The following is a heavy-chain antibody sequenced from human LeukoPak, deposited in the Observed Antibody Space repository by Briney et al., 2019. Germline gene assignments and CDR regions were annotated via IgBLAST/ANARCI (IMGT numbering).Heavy chain of an antibody. V-gene: IGHV3-7*03. CDR2: KKQDGSEK. CDR3: AKGSSTYSITSYWYFDL. D-gene: IGHD6-13*01. J-gene: IGHJ2*01. Sequence: GGSLRLSCAASGFTFSSYWMSWVRQAPGKGLEWVANKKQDGSEKYYVDSVKGRFTISRDNAKNSLYLQMNSLRAEDTAVYYCAKGSSTYSITSYWYFDLWGRGTLVTVSS. CDR1: GFTFSSYW.